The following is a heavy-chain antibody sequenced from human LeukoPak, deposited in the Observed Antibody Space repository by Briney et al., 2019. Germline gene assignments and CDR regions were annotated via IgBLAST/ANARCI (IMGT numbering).Heavy chain of an antibody. CDR1: GFTFSSYA. Sequence: GGSLRLSCAASGFTFSSYAMHWVRQAPGEGLEWVAVISYDGSNKYYADSVKGRFTISGDNSKNTLYLQMNSLRAEDTAVYYCAREGYCSSTSCQIDAFDIWGQGTMVTVSS. J-gene: IGHJ3*02. V-gene: IGHV3-30*04. D-gene: IGHD2-2*01. CDR3: AREGYCSSTSCQIDAFDI. CDR2: ISYDGSNK.